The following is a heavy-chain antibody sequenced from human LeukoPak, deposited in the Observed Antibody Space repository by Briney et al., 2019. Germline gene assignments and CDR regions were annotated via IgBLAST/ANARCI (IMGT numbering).Heavy chain of an antibody. J-gene: IGHJ6*03. CDR3: ARDRYDFWSGYRPYYYYYMDV. CDR1: GYTFTSYA. CDR2: INAGNGNT. V-gene: IGHV1-3*01. D-gene: IGHD3-3*01. Sequence: ASVKVSCKASGYTFTSYAMHWVRQAPGQRLEWMGWINAGNGNTKYSQKFQGRVTITRDTSASTAYMELSSLRPEDTAVYYCARDRYDFWSGYRPYYYYYMDVWGKGTTVTVSS.